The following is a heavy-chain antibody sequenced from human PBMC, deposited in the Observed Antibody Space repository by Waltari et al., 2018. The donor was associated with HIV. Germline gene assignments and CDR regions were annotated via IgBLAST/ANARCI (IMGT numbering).Heavy chain of an antibody. D-gene: IGHD6-13*01. CDR2: FDPEDGET. CDR1: GYTLTEVS. Sequence: QVQLVQSGAEVKKPGASVKVSCKVSGYTLTEVSMHWVRQAPGKGLECMGGFDPEDGETIYSQKFQGRVTMTEDTSTDTAYMELSSLRSEDTAVYYCAVNPGYSSSWFALDVWGQGTTVTVSS. J-gene: IGHJ6*02. CDR3: AVNPGYSSSWFALDV. V-gene: IGHV1-24*01.